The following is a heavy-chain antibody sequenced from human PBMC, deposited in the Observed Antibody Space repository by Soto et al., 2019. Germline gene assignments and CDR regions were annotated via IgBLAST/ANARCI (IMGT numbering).Heavy chain of an antibody. CDR2: ISAYNGNT. J-gene: IGHJ6*02. CDR3: AREIGSGWSYYYYYYGMDV. CDR1: CYTFTSYG. Sequence: GXSVKVSCKAPCYTFTSYGISWVRQAPGQGLEWMGWISAYNGNTNYAQKLQGRVTMTTDTSTSTAYMELRSLRSDDTAVYYCAREIGSGWSYYYYYYGMDVWGQGTTVTVSS. V-gene: IGHV1-18*01. D-gene: IGHD6-19*01.